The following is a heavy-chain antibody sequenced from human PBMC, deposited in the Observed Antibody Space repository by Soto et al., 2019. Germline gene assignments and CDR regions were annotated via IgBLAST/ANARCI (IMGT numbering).Heavy chain of an antibody. Sequence: QVQLVQSGAEVKKPGSSVKVSCKASGGTFSSYAISWVRQAPGPGLEWMGGICPIFGTANYAQKFQGRVTIAADESTSTAYMELSSLRSADTAVYYCATPGSPLDYYYGMDVWGQGTTVTVSS. D-gene: IGHD2-15*01. J-gene: IGHJ6*02. CDR2: ICPIFGTA. CDR1: GGTFSSYA. V-gene: IGHV1-69*12. CDR3: ATPGSPLDYYYGMDV.